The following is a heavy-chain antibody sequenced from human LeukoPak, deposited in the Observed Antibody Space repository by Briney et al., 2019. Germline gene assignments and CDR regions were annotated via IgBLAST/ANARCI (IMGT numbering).Heavy chain of an antibody. CDR1: GGSISSYY. CDR3: ASQSMYYDILTGYQAWYFDL. J-gene: IGHJ2*01. V-gene: IGHV4-59*08. D-gene: IGHD3-9*01. CDR2: IYYSGST. Sequence: PSETLSLTCTVSGGSISSYYWSWIRQPPGKGLEWIGYIYYSGSTNYNPSLKSRVTISVDTSKNQFSLKLSSVTAADTAVYYCASQSMYYDILTGYQAWYFDLWGRGTLVTVSS.